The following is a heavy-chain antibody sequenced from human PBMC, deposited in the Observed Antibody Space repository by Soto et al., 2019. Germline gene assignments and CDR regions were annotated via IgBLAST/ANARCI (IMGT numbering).Heavy chain of an antibody. D-gene: IGHD3-16*01. J-gene: IGHJ4*02. CDR2: FSATAGTT. CDR1: GFTFSNYA. CDR3: AKDRLAGGFDY. Sequence: GGSLRLSCAASGFTFSNYAMSWVRQAPGKGLEWVSLFSATAGTTYYTDSVKGRFTISRDNSRNTVYLQMNSLRADDTAVYYCAKDRLAGGFDYWGQGTLVTVSS. V-gene: IGHV3-23*01.